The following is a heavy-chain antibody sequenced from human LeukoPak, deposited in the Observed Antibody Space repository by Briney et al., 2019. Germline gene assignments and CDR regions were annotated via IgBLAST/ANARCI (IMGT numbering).Heavy chain of an antibody. J-gene: IGHJ4*02. CDR1: GFTFSSYA. Sequence: GGSLRLSCAASGFTFSSYAMSWVRQAPGKGLEWVSAISGSGGSTYYADSVKGRFTISRDNAKNSLYLQMNSLRAEDTAVYYCARDHREDDSSGYEDYWGQGTLVTVSS. D-gene: IGHD3-22*01. V-gene: IGHV3-23*01. CDR3: ARDHREDDSSGYEDY. CDR2: ISGSGGST.